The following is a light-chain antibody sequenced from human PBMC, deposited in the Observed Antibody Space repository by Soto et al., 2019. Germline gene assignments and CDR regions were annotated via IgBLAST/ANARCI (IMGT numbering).Light chain of an antibody. V-gene: IGKV3-11*01. CDR1: QSVSSF. CDR2: TTS. Sequence: EIVLTQSPATLSLSPGERATLSCRASQSVSSFLSWYQQRPGQTPRLLIYTTSNRATGIPARFSGSWSGTDFTLTISSLEPEDFAVYYCQKHTNWVRTFGGGTKVEIK. CDR3: QKHTNWVRT. J-gene: IGKJ4*01.